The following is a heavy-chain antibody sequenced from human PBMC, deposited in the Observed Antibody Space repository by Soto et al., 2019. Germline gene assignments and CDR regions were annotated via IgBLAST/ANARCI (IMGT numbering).Heavy chain of an antibody. J-gene: IGHJ6*03. CDR3: ARGVDYFYQYMDV. CDR2: ISTYNGNT. CDR1: GYPFTSYS. V-gene: IGHV1-18*01. Sequence: QVQLMQSGAEVKKPGASVKVSCKASGYPFTSYSISWVRQAPGQGLEWMGWISTYNGNTNYAQKFQGRLTTTTDTSTSTAYMEVRSLSSDDTAVYYCARGVDYFYQYMDVWGKGTTVTVSS.